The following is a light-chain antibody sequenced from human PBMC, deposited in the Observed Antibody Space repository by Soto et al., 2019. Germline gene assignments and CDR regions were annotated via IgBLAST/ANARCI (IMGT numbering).Light chain of an antibody. V-gene: IGLV3-21*02. J-gene: IGLJ1*01. CDR3: QVWDSRSYHYV. CDR1: DIGSKS. Sequence: SYELTQPPSVSVAPGQTASITCGGSDIGSKSVHWYQQKPGQAPVVVVYDDSDRPSGIPERFSGSNSGNTATLTISRVEAGDEADYYCQVWDSRSYHYVFGTGTKVTVL. CDR2: DDS.